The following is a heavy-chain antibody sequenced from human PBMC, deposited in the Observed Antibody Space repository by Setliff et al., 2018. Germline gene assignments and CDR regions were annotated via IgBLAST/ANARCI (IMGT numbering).Heavy chain of an antibody. D-gene: IGHD4-17*01. V-gene: IGHV4-38-2*02. J-gene: IGHJ4*02. Sequence: PSETLSLTCTVSGGSISSYYWGWIRQPPGKGLEWIGSISHSGSTYYNPSLRSRVTISLDTSKNQFSPKLTSVTAADTAVYYCAGGRRYDYGWDFDYWGQGTLVTVSS. CDR2: ISHSGST. CDR1: GGSISSYY. CDR3: AGGRRYDYGWDFDY.